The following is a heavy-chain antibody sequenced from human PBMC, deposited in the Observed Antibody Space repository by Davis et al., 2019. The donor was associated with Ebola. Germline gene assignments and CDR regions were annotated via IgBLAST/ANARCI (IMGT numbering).Heavy chain of an antibody. CDR2: INPNSGGT. Sequence: ASVKVSCKASGYTFTGYYMHWVRQAPGQGLEWMGWINPNSGGTNYAQKFQGRVTMTRDTSISTAYMELSRLRSDDTAVYYCAREASIAVAGTESVYYGMDVWGQGTTVTVSS. J-gene: IGHJ6*02. D-gene: IGHD6-19*01. CDR3: AREASIAVAGTESVYYGMDV. V-gene: IGHV1-2*02. CDR1: GYTFTGYY.